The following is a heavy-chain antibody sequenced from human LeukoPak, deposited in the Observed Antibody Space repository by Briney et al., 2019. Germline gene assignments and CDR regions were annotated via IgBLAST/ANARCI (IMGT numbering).Heavy chain of an antibody. CDR2: IYYSGNT. CDR1: GGSISGYY. CDR3: ARDSYGPRGDAFDI. D-gene: IGHD3-16*01. V-gene: IGHV4-59*01. Sequence: PSQTLSLTCTVSGGSISGYYWSWIRQPPGKGLEVFGDIYYSGNTNYNPSPKSRVTISVDTSKNQFSVKVSSVTAADTAVYYCARDSYGPRGDAFDIWGQGTMVTVSS. J-gene: IGHJ3*02.